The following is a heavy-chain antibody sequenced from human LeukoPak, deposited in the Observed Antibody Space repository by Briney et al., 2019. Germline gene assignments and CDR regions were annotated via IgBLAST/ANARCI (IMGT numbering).Heavy chain of an antibody. D-gene: IGHD6-13*01. CDR2: IRYDGNNK. Sequence: GSLRLSCAASGFTFSSYGMHWVRQAPGKGLEWVTFIRYDGNNKYCADSVKGRFTISRDNSKNTLSLQMNSLRAEDTAVYYCAKAISNWQIDFWGQGTLVTVSS. CDR1: GFTFSSYG. V-gene: IGHV3-30*02. CDR3: AKAISNWQIDF. J-gene: IGHJ4*02.